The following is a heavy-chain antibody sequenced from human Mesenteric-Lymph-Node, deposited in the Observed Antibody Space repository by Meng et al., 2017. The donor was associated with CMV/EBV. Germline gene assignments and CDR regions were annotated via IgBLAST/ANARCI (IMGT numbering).Heavy chain of an antibody. Sequence: SETLSLTCTVSGGSISTRDYYWAWIRQPPGKGLEWVGSIFYSGVNRAMTYYNVSLSSRVTISVDTSKNQFSLNLTSVTAADTAVYFCARSLRFLEWFHWGQGTLVTVSS. CDR1: GGSISTRDYY. CDR2: IFYSGVNRAMT. D-gene: IGHD3-3*01. CDR3: ARSLRFLEWFH. V-gene: IGHV4-39*01. J-gene: IGHJ4*02.